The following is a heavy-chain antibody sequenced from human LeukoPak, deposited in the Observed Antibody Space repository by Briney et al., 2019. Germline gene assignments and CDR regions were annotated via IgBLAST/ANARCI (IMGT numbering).Heavy chain of an antibody. J-gene: IGHJ4*02. V-gene: IGHV5-10-1*01. D-gene: IGHD3-22*01. CDR3: ARQPYYSDSSGYYHVDY. CDR2: IDPSDSYT. CDR1: GYGFTSYW. Sequence: GESLKISCKGSGYGFTSYWITWVRQMPGKGLEWMGRIDPSDSYTNYRPSFQGHVTISADKSISTAYLQWSSLKASDTVMYYCARQPYYSDSSGYYHVDYWGQGTLVTVSS.